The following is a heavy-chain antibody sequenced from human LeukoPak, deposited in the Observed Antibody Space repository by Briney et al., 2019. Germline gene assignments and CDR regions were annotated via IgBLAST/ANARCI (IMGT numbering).Heavy chain of an antibody. CDR2: MFHTGST. CDR1: RASISSPYY. Sequence: SETLSLTCAVSRASISSPYYWAWIRQSPGKGLEGIGSMFHTGSTYYNPSLKSRVTISLDTSQNQFSLEMRSVTAADTGVYYWASQISSRTLWFDPWGQGILVSVSS. J-gene: IGHJ5*02. CDR3: ASQISSRTLWFDP. D-gene: IGHD2-2*01. V-gene: IGHV4-38-2*01.